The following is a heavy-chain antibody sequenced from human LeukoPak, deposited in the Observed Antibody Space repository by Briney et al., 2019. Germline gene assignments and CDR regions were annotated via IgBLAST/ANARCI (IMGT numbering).Heavy chain of an antibody. Sequence: PGGSLGPPWQALGFPFSSFAMGGVRRVPGKGLEGAQAFSGGGGSTYYADSVKGRFTISRDNSKNTLYLQMNSLRAEDTAVYYCAKDTAMVKKFSYYYYGMDVWGQGTTVTVSS. D-gene: IGHD5-18*01. V-gene: IGHV3-23*01. CDR3: AKDTAMVKKFSYYYYGMDV. J-gene: IGHJ6*02. CDR2: FSGGGGST. CDR1: GFPFSSFA.